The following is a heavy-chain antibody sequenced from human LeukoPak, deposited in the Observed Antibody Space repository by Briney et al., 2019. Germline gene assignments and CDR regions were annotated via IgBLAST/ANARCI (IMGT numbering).Heavy chain of an antibody. CDR1: GGSFSGYY. J-gene: IGHJ4*02. Sequence: SETLSLTCAVYGGSFSGYYWSWIRQPPGKGLEWIGEINHSESTNYNPSLKSRVTISVDTSKNQFSLKLSSVTAADTAVYYCARGPDSSGYYYVDYWGQGTLVTVSS. D-gene: IGHD3-22*01. V-gene: IGHV4-34*01. CDR3: ARGPDSSGYYYVDY. CDR2: INHSEST.